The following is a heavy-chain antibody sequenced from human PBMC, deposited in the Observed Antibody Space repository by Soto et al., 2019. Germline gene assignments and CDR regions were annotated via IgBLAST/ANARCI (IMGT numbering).Heavy chain of an antibody. CDR2: IYWDDYK. D-gene: IGHD3-3*01. V-gene: IGHV2-5*02. Sequence: QITLKESGPTVVKPTETLTLTCTFSGFSLTTSGVGVGWVRQSPGKAPEWLALIYWDDYKRYSTSLNSRLNITKDTYKTQVVLTMANVDPADTATYYCAHRVLRTVFGLVTTTAIYFDFWGPGTPVVVSS. CDR1: GFSLTTSGVG. J-gene: IGHJ4*02. CDR3: AHRVLRTVFGLVTTTAIYFDF.